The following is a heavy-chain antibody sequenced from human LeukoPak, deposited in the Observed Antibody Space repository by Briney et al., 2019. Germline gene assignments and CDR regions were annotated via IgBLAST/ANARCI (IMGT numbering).Heavy chain of an antibody. V-gene: IGHV3-30*04. CDR1: GFTFSAYG. CDR3: ARERRRDGYNYKDY. J-gene: IGHJ4*02. Sequence: GGSLRLSCAVSGFTFSAYGTHWVRQAPGKGLEWVAVISYDGSYQAYADSVKGRFTVFRDSSKNTLYLQLNSLRPEDTGLYYCARERRRDGYNYKDYWGQGTQVSVSS. D-gene: IGHD5-24*01. CDR2: ISYDGSYQ.